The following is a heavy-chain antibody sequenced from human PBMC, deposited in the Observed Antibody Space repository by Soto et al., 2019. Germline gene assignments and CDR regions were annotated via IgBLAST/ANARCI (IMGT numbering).Heavy chain of an antibody. Sequence: GGSLRLSCATSWFTFRSHGMHWVRKAQGKGLEWVSVIWYDGSNKYYADSVKGRFTISRDNSKSTLYLQMDSLRAEDTAVYYCARVQGRYYGSGSYQGMDVWGQATTVTVSS. CDR2: IWYDGSNK. D-gene: IGHD3-10*01. V-gene: IGHV3-33*01. CDR1: WFTFRSHG. J-gene: IGHJ6*02. CDR3: ARVQGRYYGSGSYQGMDV.